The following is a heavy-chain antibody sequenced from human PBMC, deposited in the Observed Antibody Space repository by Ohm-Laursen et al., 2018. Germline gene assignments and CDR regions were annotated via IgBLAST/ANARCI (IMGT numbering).Heavy chain of an antibody. V-gene: IGHV4-61*02. Sequence: TLSLTCTVSGGSVNSGSSYWSWIRQFPGKGLGWIGRISATGNTNYNPSLKSRVTISVDTSKNQFSLKLSSVTAADTAVYYCARHRPLILTTRGPFDLWGQGTLVTVSS. CDR3: ARHRPLILTTRGPFDL. J-gene: IGHJ5*02. D-gene: IGHD3-9*01. CDR1: GGSVNSGSSY. CDR2: ISATGNT.